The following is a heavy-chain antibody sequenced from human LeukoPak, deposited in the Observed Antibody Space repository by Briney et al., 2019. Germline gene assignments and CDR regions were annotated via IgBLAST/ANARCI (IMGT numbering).Heavy chain of an antibody. CDR2: ISYDGSNK. Sequence: GGSLRPSCAASGFTFSNYDVHWVRQAPGKGLEWVAVISYDGSNKYYADSVKGRFTISRDNSKNTVYLQMNSLRAEDTAVYYCARARYGGNYYFDYWGQGTLVTVSS. J-gene: IGHJ4*02. CDR1: GFTFSNYD. CDR3: ARARYGGNYYFDY. D-gene: IGHD4-23*01. V-gene: IGHV3-30*03.